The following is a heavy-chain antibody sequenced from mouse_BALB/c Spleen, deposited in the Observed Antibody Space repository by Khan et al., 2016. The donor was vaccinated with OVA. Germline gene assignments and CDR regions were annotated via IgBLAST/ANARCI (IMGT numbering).Heavy chain of an antibody. Sequence: QVQLQQPGAELARPGASVKMSCKASGYTFTTYTIHWVKQRPGQGLEWIGYIIPTNDYTNYNQKFKDRATLTAEKSSSTAYMQLSSLKSGDSAVYYCSREGAYYRSDGWFAYWGQGTLVTVSA. V-gene: IGHV1-4*01. CDR1: GYTFTTYT. CDR3: SREGAYYRSDGWFAY. CDR2: IIPTNDYT. J-gene: IGHJ3*01. D-gene: IGHD2-14*01.